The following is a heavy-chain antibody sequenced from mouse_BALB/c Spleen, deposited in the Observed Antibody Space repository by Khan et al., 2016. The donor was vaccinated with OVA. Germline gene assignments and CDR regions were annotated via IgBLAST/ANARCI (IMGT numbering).Heavy chain of an antibody. Sequence: QVQLKQSGPDLVKPGTSVRISCKASGYTFTTYYIHWVKQRPGQGLEWIGWIYPGNVNTNYNEKFKGKATLTADKSSSTAYMQLSRLNSEDSAVYFCASVDYFGGDAMDYWGQGSSVTVSS. CDR1: GYTFTTYY. V-gene: IGHV1S56*01. J-gene: IGHJ4*01. D-gene: IGHD1-1*01. CDR3: ASVDYFGGDAMDY. CDR2: IYPGNVNT.